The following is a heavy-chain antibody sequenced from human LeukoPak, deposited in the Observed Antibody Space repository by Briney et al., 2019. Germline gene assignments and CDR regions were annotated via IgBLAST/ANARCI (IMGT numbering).Heavy chain of an antibody. CDR2: IYYSGST. Sequence: SETLSLTCTVSGGSISSSYWSWIRQPPGKGLEWIGYIYYSGSTNYNPSLKSRVAISVDTSKNQFSLKLSSVTAADTAVYYCARSPTGHDAFDIWGQGTMVTVSS. CDR1: GGSISSSY. CDR3: ARSPTGHDAFDI. J-gene: IGHJ3*02. V-gene: IGHV4-59*01.